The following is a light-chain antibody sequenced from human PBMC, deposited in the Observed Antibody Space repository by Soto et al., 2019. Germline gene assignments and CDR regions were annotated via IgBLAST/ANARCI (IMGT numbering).Light chain of an antibody. J-gene: IGKJ3*01. Sequence: IVLTQSPGNLSLSPGERATLSCRASQSVSSSYLAWYQQRTGQAPRLLIFGASYRATGIPARFSGSGSGTDFTRTISRLEPEDFAVYYCQHYSSSPPEFTFGPGTKVDSK. CDR3: QHYSSSPPEFT. CDR2: GAS. CDR1: QSVSSSY. V-gene: IGKV3-20*01.